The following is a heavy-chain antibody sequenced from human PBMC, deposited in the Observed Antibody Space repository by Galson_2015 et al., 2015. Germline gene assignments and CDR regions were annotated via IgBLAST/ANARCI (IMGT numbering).Heavy chain of an antibody. CDR3: AKVGIAVEGAFDI. J-gene: IGHJ3*02. V-gene: IGHV3-23*01. CDR2: ISGSGGST. Sequence: SLRLSCAASGFTFSSYAMSWVRQAPGKGLEWVSAISGSGGSTYYADSVKGRFTISRDNSKNTLYLQMNSLRAEDTAVYYCAKVGIAVEGAFDIWGQGTMVTVSS. D-gene: IGHD6-19*01. CDR1: GFTFSSYA.